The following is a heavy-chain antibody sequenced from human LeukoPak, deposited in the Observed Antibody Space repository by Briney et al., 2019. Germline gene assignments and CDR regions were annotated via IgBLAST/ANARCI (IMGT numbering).Heavy chain of an antibody. D-gene: IGHD3-16*01. V-gene: IGHV4-59*01. J-gene: IGHJ4*02. Sequence: SETLSLTCTVSGVSISSYYWSWIRQPPGKGLEWIGYIYYSGSTNYNPSLKSRVTISVDTSKNQFSLKLSSVTAADTAVYYCASVPPGLRLGVNWGQGTLVTVSS. CDR2: IYYSGST. CDR3: ASVPPGLRLGVN. CDR1: GVSISSYY.